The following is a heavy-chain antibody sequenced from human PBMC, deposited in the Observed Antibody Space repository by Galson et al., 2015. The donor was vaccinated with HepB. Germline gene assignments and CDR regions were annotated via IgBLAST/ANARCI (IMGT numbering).Heavy chain of an antibody. J-gene: IGHJ4*02. V-gene: IGHV3-9*01. D-gene: IGHD6-13*01. CDR3: AKGHIAAGGTSSPFDF. CDR1: GFTFDDYA. CDR2: ISWNSGSI. Sequence: SLRLSCAASGFTFDDYAMHWVRQAPGKGLEWVSGISWNSGSIGYADSVKGRFTISRDNAKNSLYLQMKSLGAEDTALYYCAKGHIAAGGTSSPFDFWGQGTLVTVSS.